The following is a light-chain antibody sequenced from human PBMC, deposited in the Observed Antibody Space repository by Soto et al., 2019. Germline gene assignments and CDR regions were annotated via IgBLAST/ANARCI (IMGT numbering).Light chain of an antibody. Sequence: EIVMTQSPATLSVSPGERATLSCRASQSVGSNLAWYQQKPGQTPRLLISGASTRASGVPARFSGSGSGTEFTLTISSLQSEDIAVYYCQNYNNWPWKCGQGTKGDIK. CDR1: QSVGSN. CDR2: GAS. CDR3: QNYNNWPWK. V-gene: IGKV3-15*01. J-gene: IGKJ1*01.